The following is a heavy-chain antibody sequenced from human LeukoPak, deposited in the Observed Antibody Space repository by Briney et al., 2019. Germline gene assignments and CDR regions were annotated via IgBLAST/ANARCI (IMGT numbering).Heavy chain of an antibody. D-gene: IGHD4-23*01. CDR2: IYYSGST. CDR1: GGSISSSSYY. V-gene: IGHV4-39*01. J-gene: IGHJ4*02. Sequence: KPSETLSLTCTVSGGSISSSSYYWGWIRQPPGKGLEWIGSIYYSGSTYYNPSLKSRVTISVDTSKNQFSLKLSSVTAADTAVYYCATIRWYTHFDYWGQGTLVTVSS. CDR3: ATIRWYTHFDY.